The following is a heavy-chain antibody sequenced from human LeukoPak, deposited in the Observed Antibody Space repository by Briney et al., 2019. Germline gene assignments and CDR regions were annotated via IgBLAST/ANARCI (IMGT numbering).Heavy chain of an antibody. CDR2: INPNSGGT. V-gene: IGHV1-2*02. CDR3: ARGIDRYDSSGYYYVRTPYFDY. J-gene: IGHJ4*02. D-gene: IGHD3-22*01. CDR1: GYTFTGYY. Sequence: GASVKVSCKASGYTFTGYYMHWVRQAPGQGLEWMGWINPNSGGTNYAQKFQGRVTMTRDTSISTAYMELSRLRSDDTAVYYCARGIDRYDSSGYYYVRTPYFDYWGQGTLVTVSS.